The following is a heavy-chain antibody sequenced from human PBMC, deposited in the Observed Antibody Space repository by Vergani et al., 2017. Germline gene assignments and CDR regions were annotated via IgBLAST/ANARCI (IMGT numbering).Heavy chain of an antibody. Sequence: EVQLVQSGAEVKKPGESLRLLRKGSGYSFTSYWISWVRQMSGKGLEWMGRIDPSDSYTNYSPSFQGHVTISADKSISTAYLQWSSLKASDTAMYYCARLHYYGSGSYYNLDYWGQGTLVTVSS. CDR2: IDPSDSYT. CDR1: GYSFTSYW. V-gene: IGHV5-10-1*01. J-gene: IGHJ4*02. D-gene: IGHD3-10*01. CDR3: ARLHYYGSGSYYNLDY.